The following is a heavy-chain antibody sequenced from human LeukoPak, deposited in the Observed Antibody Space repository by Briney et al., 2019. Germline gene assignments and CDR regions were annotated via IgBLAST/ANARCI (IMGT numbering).Heavy chain of an antibody. D-gene: IGHD3-22*01. Sequence: GGSLRLSCAASGFTFSDYYMSWIRQAPGKGLEWVSYISSSGSTIYYADSVKGRFTISRDNAKNSLYLQMNSLRAEDTAVYYCARESRPRYYDSSGSHGAFDIWGQGTMVTVSS. J-gene: IGHJ3*02. CDR2: ISSSGSTI. CDR3: ARESRPRYYDSSGSHGAFDI. V-gene: IGHV3-11*01. CDR1: GFTFSDYY.